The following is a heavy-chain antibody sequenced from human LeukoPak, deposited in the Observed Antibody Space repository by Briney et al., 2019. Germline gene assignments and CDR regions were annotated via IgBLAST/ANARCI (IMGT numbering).Heavy chain of an antibody. CDR3: ATISLTYSDYDLGFFDS. D-gene: IGHD5-12*01. CDR2: ISTSSTHI. CDR1: GFIFRKFR. Sequence: GGSLRLSCAASGFIFRKFRMHWVRQTPGKGLEWVSSISTSSTHIYYADSVKGRFTITRDNAKNSLFLQMNSLRAEDTAVYYCATISLTYSDYDLGFFDSWGQGALVTVSS. V-gene: IGHV3-21*01. J-gene: IGHJ4*02.